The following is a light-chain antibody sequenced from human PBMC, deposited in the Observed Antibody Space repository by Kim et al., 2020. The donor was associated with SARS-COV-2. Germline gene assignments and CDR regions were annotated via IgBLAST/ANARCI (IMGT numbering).Light chain of an antibody. J-gene: IGLJ3*02. V-gene: IGLV2-8*01. CDR2: DVT. CDR1: SNDVGAYNS. CDR3: SSYAGSNVLGV. Sequence: SALTQPPSASGSPGQSVTISCTGTSNDVGAYNSVSWYQQHPGKAPRLLIYDVTERPSGVPDRFSGSKSVNTASLTVSGLQAEDEAVYYCSSYAGSNVLGVFGGGTQLTV.